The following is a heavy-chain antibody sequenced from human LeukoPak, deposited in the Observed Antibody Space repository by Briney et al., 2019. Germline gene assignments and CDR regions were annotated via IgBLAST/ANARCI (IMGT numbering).Heavy chain of an antibody. Sequence: ASVKVSCKASGYTFTSYYMQWVRQAPGQGFEWMGIINPSGGSTRYAQKFQGRVTMTRDTSTSTVYMELSSLRSEDTAVYYCARDDDSSGYYSYWGQGTLVTVSS. V-gene: IGHV1-46*01. J-gene: IGHJ4*02. CDR2: INPSGGST. D-gene: IGHD3-22*01. CDR3: ARDDDSSGYYSY. CDR1: GYTFTSYY.